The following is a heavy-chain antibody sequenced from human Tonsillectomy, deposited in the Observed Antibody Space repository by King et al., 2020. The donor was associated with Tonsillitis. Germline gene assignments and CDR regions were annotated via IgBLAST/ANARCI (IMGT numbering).Heavy chain of an antibody. D-gene: IGHD2-21*02. Sequence: VQLQQWGAGLLMPSETLSLTCAVYGGSFSGYYWSWIRQPPGEGLEWVGGINHSGGTNYNPSLKSLFTKSIDTSKNQFSLKLSSVTAADTAVYYCARVPGAYCGGDCLTGAFDIWGQGTMVTVSS. V-gene: IGHV4-34*01. J-gene: IGHJ3*02. CDR1: GGSFSGYY. CDR2: INHSGGT. CDR3: ARVPGAYCGGDCLTGAFDI.